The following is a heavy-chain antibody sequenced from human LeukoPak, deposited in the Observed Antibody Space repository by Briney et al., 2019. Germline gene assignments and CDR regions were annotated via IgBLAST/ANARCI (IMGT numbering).Heavy chain of an antibody. CDR3: ARSYGDYYYYYYGMDV. V-gene: IGHV4-39*07. CDR2: VHYTRSYSGTT. J-gene: IGHJ6*02. D-gene: IGHD4-17*01. Sequence: SETLSLTCTVSSGSIGSDALYWGWIRQSPGKGLEWIGSVHYTRSYSGTTYYNPSLKSRVTISVDTSKNQFSLKLSSVTAADTAVYYCARSYGDYYYYYYGMDVWGQGTTVTVSS. CDR1: SGSIGSDALY.